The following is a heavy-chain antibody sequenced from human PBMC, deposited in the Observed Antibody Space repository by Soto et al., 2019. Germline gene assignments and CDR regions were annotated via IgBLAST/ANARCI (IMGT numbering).Heavy chain of an antibody. J-gene: IGHJ4*02. CDR3: ARGDDGDNDY. D-gene: IGHD4-17*01. CDR1: GVSISSYY. CDR2: IYYSGST. V-gene: IGHV4-59*01. Sequence: QVQLQESGPGLVKPSETLSLTCTVSGVSISSYYWSWIRQPPGKGLEWIGYIYYSGSTNYNPSLKSRVTISVDTSKNQFSLKLSSVTAADTAVYYCARGDDGDNDYWGQGTLVTVSS.